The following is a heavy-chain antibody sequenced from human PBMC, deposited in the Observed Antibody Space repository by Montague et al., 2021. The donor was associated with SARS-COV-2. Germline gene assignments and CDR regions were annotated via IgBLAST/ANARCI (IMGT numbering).Heavy chain of an antibody. D-gene: IGHD2-2*01. CDR2: IYYSGST. CDR1: GGSISSGGYY. CDR3: ARTPAVYVVVVPAARGHFDY. Sequence: TLSLTCTVSGGSISSGGYYWSWIRQHPGKGLEWIGYIYYSGSTYYNPSLKSRVTISVDTSKNQFSLKLSSVTAADTAVCYCARTPAVYVVVVPAARGHFDYWGQGTLVTVSS. V-gene: IGHV4-31*03. J-gene: IGHJ4*02.